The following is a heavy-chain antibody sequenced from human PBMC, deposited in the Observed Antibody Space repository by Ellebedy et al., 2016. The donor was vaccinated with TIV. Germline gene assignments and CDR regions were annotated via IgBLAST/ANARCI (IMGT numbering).Heavy chain of an antibody. CDR3: ARGRRADFWRGALADAFDV. CDR2: SYPSGNT. Sequence: SETLSLTXGVSNGSIVSGGYSWSWIRQLPGMGLEWIGNSYPSGNTFYNSSLKTRVTMSVDRSKNQFSLKLSSVTAVDTAVYYCARGRRADFWRGALADAFDVWGQGAMVTVS. V-gene: IGHV4-30-2*01. CDR1: NGSIVSGGYS. J-gene: IGHJ3*01. D-gene: IGHD3-3*01.